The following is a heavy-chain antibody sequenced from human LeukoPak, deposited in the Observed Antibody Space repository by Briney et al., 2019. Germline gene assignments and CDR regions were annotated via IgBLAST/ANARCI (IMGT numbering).Heavy chain of an antibody. J-gene: IGHJ4*02. Sequence: GRSLRLSCAASGFTLSSYGMHWVRQAPGKGLEWVAVIWYDGSNKYYADSVKGRFTISRDNSQNTLYLQMNSLRAEDTPVYYCARESSVPDYWGQGTLVTVSS. CDR1: GFTLSSYG. V-gene: IGHV3-33*01. D-gene: IGHD6-6*01. CDR3: ARESSVPDY. CDR2: IWYDGSNK.